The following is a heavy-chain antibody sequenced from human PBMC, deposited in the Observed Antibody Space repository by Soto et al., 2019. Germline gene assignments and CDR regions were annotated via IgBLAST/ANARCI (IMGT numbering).Heavy chain of an antibody. J-gene: IGHJ5*02. CDR3: AGGSRPYSSSWYNWFDP. Sequence: RKGLEWIGYIYYSGSTNYNPSLKSRVTISVDTSKNQFSLKLSSVTAADTAVYYCAGGSRPYSSSWYNWFDPWGQGTLVTVSS. V-gene: IGHV4-59*01. D-gene: IGHD6-13*01. CDR2: IYYSGST.